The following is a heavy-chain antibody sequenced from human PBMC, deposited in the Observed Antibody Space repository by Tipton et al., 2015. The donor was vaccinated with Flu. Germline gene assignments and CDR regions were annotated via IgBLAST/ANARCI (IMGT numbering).Heavy chain of an antibody. D-gene: IGHD6-19*01. Sequence: SLRLSCAASGFTFDDYAMHWVRQAPGKGLEWVSGISWNSGSIGYADSVKGRFTISRDNAKNSLYLQMNSLRAEDTALYYCAKGTGYSSGWYFWYFDLWGRGTLVTVSS. J-gene: IGHJ2*01. V-gene: IGHV3-9*01. CDR2: ISWNSGSI. CDR3: AKGTGYSSGWYFWYFDL. CDR1: GFTFDDYA.